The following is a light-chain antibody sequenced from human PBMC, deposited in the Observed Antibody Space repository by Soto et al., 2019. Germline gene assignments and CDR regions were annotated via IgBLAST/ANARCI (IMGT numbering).Light chain of an antibody. V-gene: IGKV1-39*01. CDR1: QTIMTY. Sequence: DIQMTQSPSSLSASVGDEVTITCRASQTIMTYLNWYQLKPGKPPRLLIYAASSLRSGVPSRFSGSGSGTDFTLTISSLQPEDFATYSCQQSYNSPQAFGQGTKVEIK. CDR3: QQSYNSPQA. J-gene: IGKJ1*01. CDR2: AAS.